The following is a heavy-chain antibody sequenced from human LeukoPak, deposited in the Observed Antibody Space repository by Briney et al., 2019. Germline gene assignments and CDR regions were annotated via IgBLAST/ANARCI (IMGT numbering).Heavy chain of an antibody. V-gene: IGHV3-21*01. J-gene: IGHJ5*02. D-gene: IGHD3-22*01. Sequence: AGGSLRLSCAASGFPFGSCTMNWVRQPPGKGLEWVSSISGTTTYIYYADSVKGRFTIFRDNAKNSLFLQMDSLRAEDTAIYYCARSYYYESSGYPDPWGQGILVTVSS. CDR3: ARSYYYESSGYPDP. CDR2: ISGTTTYI. CDR1: GFPFGSCT.